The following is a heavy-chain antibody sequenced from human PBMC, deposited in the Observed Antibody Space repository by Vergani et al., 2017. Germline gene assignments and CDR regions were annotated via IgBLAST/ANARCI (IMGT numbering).Heavy chain of an antibody. J-gene: IGHJ4*02. Sequence: QVQLQESGPGLVKPSQTLSLTCTVSGGSISSAGYYWSWIRQHPEKGLEWIGYIYYSGSTYYNPSLKSRVSISVDTSKNQFSLKVTSVTAADTAVYFCARQRPGSGWSPGDFDDWGQGILVTVSS. CDR1: GGSISSAGYY. CDR3: ARQRPGSGWSPGDFDD. CDR2: IYYSGST. D-gene: IGHD6-19*01. V-gene: IGHV4-31*03.